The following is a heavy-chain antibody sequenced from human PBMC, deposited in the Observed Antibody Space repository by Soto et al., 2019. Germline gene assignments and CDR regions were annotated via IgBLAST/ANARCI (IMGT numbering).Heavy chain of an antibody. J-gene: IGHJ6*02. Sequence: QVQLVQSGAEVKKPGSSVKVSCKASGGTFSSYAISWVRQAPGQGLEWMGGIIPIFGTANYAQKFQGRVTNTADKSTSTAYMELSSLRSEDTAVYYCARTEVVTAIQAYYGMDVWGQGTTVTVSS. CDR1: GGTFSSYA. CDR3: ARTEVVTAIQAYYGMDV. D-gene: IGHD2-21*02. CDR2: IIPIFGTA. V-gene: IGHV1-69*06.